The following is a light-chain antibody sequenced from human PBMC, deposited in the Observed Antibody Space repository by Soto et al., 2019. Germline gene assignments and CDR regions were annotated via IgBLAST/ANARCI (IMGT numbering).Light chain of an antibody. CDR1: QGVGTY. CDR3: QQRNNWLT. Sequence: EIVLTQSPATLALSPGERAVLSCRASQGVGTYLAWYQQRPGQAPRLLIYGASNRATGIPARFSGSGSGTDVTVTIGSVDPEDFSVYFCQQRNNWLTFGGGLKVEIK. CDR2: GAS. J-gene: IGKJ4*01. V-gene: IGKV3-11*01.